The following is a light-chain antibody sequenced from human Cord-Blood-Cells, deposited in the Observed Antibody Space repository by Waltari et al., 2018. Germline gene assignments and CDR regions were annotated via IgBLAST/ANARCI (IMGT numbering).Light chain of an antibody. V-gene: IGKV3-11*01. Sequence: EIVLTQSPATLSLSPGERATLSCRASQSVSSYLAWYQQKPGQATRLLIYDASNRSTGIPARFSGSGSGTDFTLTISSLEPEDFAVYYCQQRSNWPPWTFGQGTKVEIK. CDR3: QQRSNWPPWT. CDR1: QSVSSY. J-gene: IGKJ1*01. CDR2: DAS.